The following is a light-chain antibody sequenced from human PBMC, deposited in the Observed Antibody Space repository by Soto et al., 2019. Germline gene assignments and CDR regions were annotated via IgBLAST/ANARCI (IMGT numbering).Light chain of an antibody. Sequence: DIKMTQSPSTLSASVGGIVTITCRASQIISSWLAWYQQKQGKAPKLMIYDVSSLESGVPSRFSGSGSGTEFTLTISNLQPEDGAMYYCQQSFSIPLTFGGGTKVDIK. CDR2: DVS. CDR3: QQSFSIPLT. CDR1: QIISSW. V-gene: IGKV1-5*01. J-gene: IGKJ4*01.